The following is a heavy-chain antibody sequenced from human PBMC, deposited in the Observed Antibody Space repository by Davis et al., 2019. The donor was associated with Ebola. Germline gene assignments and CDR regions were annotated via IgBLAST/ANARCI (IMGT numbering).Heavy chain of an antibody. J-gene: IGHJ4*02. CDR3: ARREAASIDY. CDR2: ISWNSGTK. Sequence: SLKISCRASGFKFEDYAMHWVRQVPGKGLEWVSGISWNSGTKNYADSVKGRFTISRDNAKNTLFLQLNSLRVEDTAIYYCARREAASIDYWGQGTLVTVSS. D-gene: IGHD6-25*01. CDR1: GFKFEDYA. V-gene: IGHV3-9*01.